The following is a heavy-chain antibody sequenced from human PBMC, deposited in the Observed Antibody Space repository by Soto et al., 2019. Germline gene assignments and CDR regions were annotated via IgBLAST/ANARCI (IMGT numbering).Heavy chain of an antibody. CDR3: GSFPYSSGRYDAFDI. D-gene: IGHD6-19*01. Sequence: GGSLRLSCAASGFTFSSYGMHWVRQAPGKGLEWVAVISYDGSNKYYADSVKGRFTISRDNSKNTLYLQMNSLRAEDTAVYYCGSFPYSSGRYDAFDIWGQGTMVTVSS. J-gene: IGHJ3*02. V-gene: IGHV3-30*03. CDR1: GFTFSSYG. CDR2: ISYDGSNK.